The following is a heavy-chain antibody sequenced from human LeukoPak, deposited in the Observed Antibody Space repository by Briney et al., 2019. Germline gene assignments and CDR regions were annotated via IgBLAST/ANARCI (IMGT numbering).Heavy chain of an antibody. Sequence: ASVKVSYKASGYTFTSYDISWVRQATGQGLEWMGWMNPNSGNTGYAQKFQGRVTMTRSTSISTAYMELSSLRFEDTAVYYCTRSVRNGHIDYWGQGTLVTVSS. J-gene: IGHJ4*02. V-gene: IGHV1-8*01. CDR3: TRSVRNGHIDY. D-gene: IGHD2-21*01. CDR2: MNPNSGNT. CDR1: GYTFTSYD.